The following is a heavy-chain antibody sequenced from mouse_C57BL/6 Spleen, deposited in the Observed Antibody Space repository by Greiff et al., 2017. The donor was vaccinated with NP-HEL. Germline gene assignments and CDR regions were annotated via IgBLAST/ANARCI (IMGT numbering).Heavy chain of an antibody. D-gene: IGHD2-3*01. J-gene: IGHJ4*01. CDR3: ARWDGSSYAMDY. V-gene: IGHV2-9-1*01. CDR2: IWTGGGT. Sequence: VQLLESGPGLVAPSQTLSITCTVSGFSFTSYAISWVRQPPGKGLEWLGVIWTGGGTNYNSAPKDRLSISKANSKSQVVLKMNSLQTDDTARYYCARWDGSSYAMDYWGQGTSVTVSS. CDR1: GFSFTSYA.